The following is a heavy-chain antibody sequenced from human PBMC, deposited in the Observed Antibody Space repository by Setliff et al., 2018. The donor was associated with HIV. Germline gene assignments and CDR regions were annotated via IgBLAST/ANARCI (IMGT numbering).Heavy chain of an antibody. CDR1: GYTFTSYY. Sequence: ASVKVSCKASGYTFTSYYMHWVRQAPGQGLEWMGIINPSGGSTSYAQKFQGRVTMTRDTSTSTVYMELSSLRSEDTAVYYCAETHRGYCSSTSCLEWFDPWGQGTLVTVSS. J-gene: IGHJ5*02. D-gene: IGHD2-2*01. V-gene: IGHV1-46*01. CDR3: AETHRGYCSSTSCLEWFDP. CDR2: INPSGGST.